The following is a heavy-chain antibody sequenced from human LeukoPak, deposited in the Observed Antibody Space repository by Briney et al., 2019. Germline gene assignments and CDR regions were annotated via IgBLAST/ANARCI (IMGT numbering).Heavy chain of an antibody. V-gene: IGHV4-61*05. CDR2: IYYSGST. D-gene: IGHD3-22*01. CDR1: GGSISSSSYY. J-gene: IGHJ4*02. Sequence: SETLSLTCTVSGGSISSSSYYWGWIRQPPGKGVEWIGYIYYSGSTNYNPSLKSRVTISVDTSKNQFSLKLSSVTAADTAVYYCARAYYYDSSGYYGTYYFDYWGQGTLVTVSS. CDR3: ARAYYYDSSGYYGTYYFDY.